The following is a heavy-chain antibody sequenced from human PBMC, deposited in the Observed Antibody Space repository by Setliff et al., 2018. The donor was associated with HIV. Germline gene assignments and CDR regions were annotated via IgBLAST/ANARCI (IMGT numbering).Heavy chain of an antibody. J-gene: IGHJ4*02. Sequence: ASVKVSCKASGGTFNRYSITWIRQAPGQGLEWMGGIVPIFGTVNYAQKLQGRVTITADESTSTAYMELSSLTSADTAVYYCARDSPYSGSWYFDYWGQGTLVTVSS. V-gene: IGHV1-69*13. CDR1: GGTFNRYS. CDR2: IVPIFGTV. D-gene: IGHD6-13*01. CDR3: ARDSPYSGSWYFDY.